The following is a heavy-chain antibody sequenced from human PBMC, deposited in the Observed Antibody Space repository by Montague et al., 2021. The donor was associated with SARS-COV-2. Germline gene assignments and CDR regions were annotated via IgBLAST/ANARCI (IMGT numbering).Heavy chain of an antibody. Sequence: VKPTQTLTLTCTFSGFSLNTNGVGVAWIRQPPGGALECLALIYWDDDKRYSPSLRSRLTITKDTSKNEVVLRMANMDPLDTATYYCAHREWELEFDXWGQGSLVTVSS. CDR1: GFSLNTNGVG. D-gene: IGHD1-26*01. CDR2: IYWDDDK. CDR3: AHREWELEFDX. V-gene: IGHV2-5*02. J-gene: IGHJ4*02.